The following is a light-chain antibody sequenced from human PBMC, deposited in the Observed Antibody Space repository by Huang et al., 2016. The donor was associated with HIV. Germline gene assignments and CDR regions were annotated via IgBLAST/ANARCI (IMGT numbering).Light chain of an antibody. V-gene: IGKV1-39*01. Sequence: DIQMTQSPPSLSASIGDRVTITCRASQTIGNYLNWYQQKPGKAPKVLIYAASSLQSGVPSRFSGSGSGTDFTLTISSLQPEDFATYYCQQSYSTPYTFGQGTKLEIK. CDR1: QTIGNY. CDR2: AAS. CDR3: QQSYSTPYT. J-gene: IGKJ2*01.